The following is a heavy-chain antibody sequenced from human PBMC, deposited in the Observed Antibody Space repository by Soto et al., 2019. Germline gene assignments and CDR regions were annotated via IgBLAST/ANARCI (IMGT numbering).Heavy chain of an antibody. D-gene: IGHD6-13*01. CDR3: ARDSYSTY. J-gene: IGHJ4*02. CDR2: IRGGGTT. Sequence: PGGSLRLSCAASGLTVSSNWMNWARQAPGKGLEWVSIIRGGGTTYYADSVKGRFIISRDNSKNTLYLQMNSLRVEDTAVYYCARDSYSTYWGQGTLVTVSS. CDR1: GLTVSSNW. V-gene: IGHV3-66*01.